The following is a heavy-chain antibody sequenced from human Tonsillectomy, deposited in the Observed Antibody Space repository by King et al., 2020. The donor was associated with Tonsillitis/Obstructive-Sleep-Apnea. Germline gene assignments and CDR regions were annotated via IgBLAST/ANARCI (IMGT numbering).Heavy chain of an antibody. Sequence: QLVQSGAEVKKPGASVKVSCKASGYTFTGYYMHWVRQAPGQGLEWMGRFNPNSGGTNYAQKFQGRVTMTRDTSISTAYMELSRLRSDDTVVYYCAREVAGILDYFDYWGQGTLVTVSS. CDR1: GYTFTGYY. D-gene: IGHD6-19*01. CDR3: AREVAGILDYFDY. J-gene: IGHJ4*02. V-gene: IGHV1-2*05. CDR2: FNPNSGGT.